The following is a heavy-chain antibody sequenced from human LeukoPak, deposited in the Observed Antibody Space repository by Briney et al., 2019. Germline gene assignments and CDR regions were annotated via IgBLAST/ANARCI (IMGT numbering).Heavy chain of an antibody. CDR1: GFTFSSAW. V-gene: IGHV3-15*01. CDR2: IKSKTDGGTT. D-gene: IGHD4-17*01. Sequence: GGSLRLSCAASGFTFSSAWMSWVRQAPGKGLEWVGRIKSKTDGGTTDYAAPVKGRFTISRDDSKNTLYLQMNSLKTEDTAVYYCTTDWHDYGDYNDYWGQGTLVTVSS. CDR3: TTDWHDYGDYNDY. J-gene: IGHJ4*02.